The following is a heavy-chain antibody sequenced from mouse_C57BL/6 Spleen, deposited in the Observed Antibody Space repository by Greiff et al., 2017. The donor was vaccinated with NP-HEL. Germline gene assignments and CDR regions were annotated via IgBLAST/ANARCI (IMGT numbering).Heavy chain of an antibody. J-gene: IGHJ2*01. Sequence: EVQLQQSGPGLVKPSQSLSLTCSVTGYSITSGYYWNWIRQFPGNKLEWMGYISYDGSNNYNPSLKNRNSITRDTSKNQFFLKLNSVTTEDTATYYCASYGSSLLYFDYWGQGTTLTVSS. CDR2: ISYDGSN. CDR3: ASYGSSLLYFDY. V-gene: IGHV3-6*01. D-gene: IGHD1-1*01. CDR1: GYSITSGYY.